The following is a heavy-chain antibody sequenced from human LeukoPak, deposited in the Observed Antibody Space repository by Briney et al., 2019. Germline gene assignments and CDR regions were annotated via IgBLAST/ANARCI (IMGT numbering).Heavy chain of an antibody. D-gene: IGHD2-8*02. CDR2: FDPEDGET. Sequence: ASVKVSCKVSGYTLTELSMHWVRQAPGKGLEWMGGFDPEDGETIYAQKFQGRVTMTRDTSTSTVYMELSSLRSEDTAVYYCARDYGWAALGYYFDYWGQGALVTVSS. J-gene: IGHJ4*02. CDR3: ARDYGWAALGYYFDY. CDR1: GYTLTELS. V-gene: IGHV1-24*01.